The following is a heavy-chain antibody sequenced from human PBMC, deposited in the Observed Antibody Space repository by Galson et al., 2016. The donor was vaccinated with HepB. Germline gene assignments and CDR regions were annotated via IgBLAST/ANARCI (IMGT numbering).Heavy chain of an antibody. D-gene: IGHD3-10*01. CDR2: ISRKSGDM. J-gene: IGHJ3*01. V-gene: IGHV3-9*01. CDR1: GFNFGDYT. Sequence: SLRLSCAASGFNFGDYTMHRVRLAPGKGLEWVTGISRKSGDMPYADSVKGRFTISRDNAKNSVYLQMNSVTTEDTALYYCAKEKDSFQVQTPPDAFDVWGQGTMVTVSS. CDR3: AKEKDSFQVQTPPDAFDV.